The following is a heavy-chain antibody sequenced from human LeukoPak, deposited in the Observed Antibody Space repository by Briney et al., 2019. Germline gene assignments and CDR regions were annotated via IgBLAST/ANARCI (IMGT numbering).Heavy chain of an antibody. Sequence: GGSLRLSCAASGFTFSSYAMSWVRQAPGKGLEWVSAISGSGGSTYYADSVKGRFTISRDNSKNTLYLQMNSLRAEDTAVYYCARDRRYYYDSSGYSDYWGQGTLVTASS. V-gene: IGHV3-23*01. CDR1: GFTFSSYA. CDR2: ISGSGGST. J-gene: IGHJ4*02. D-gene: IGHD3-22*01. CDR3: ARDRRYYYDSSGYSDY.